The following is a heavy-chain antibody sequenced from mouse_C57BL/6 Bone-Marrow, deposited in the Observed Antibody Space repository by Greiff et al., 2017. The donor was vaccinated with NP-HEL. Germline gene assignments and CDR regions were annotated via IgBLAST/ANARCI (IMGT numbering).Heavy chain of an antibody. J-gene: IGHJ1*03. Sequence: DVQLQESGPGLVKPSQSLSLTCSVTGYSITSGYYWNWIRQFPGNKLEWMGYISYDGSNNYNPSLKNRISITRDTSKNQFFLKLNSVTTEDTATYYCARIYYGNYGWYFDVWGTGTTVTVSS. CDR1: GYSITSGYY. CDR2: ISYDGSN. D-gene: IGHD2-1*01. CDR3: ARIYYGNYGWYFDV. V-gene: IGHV3-6*01.